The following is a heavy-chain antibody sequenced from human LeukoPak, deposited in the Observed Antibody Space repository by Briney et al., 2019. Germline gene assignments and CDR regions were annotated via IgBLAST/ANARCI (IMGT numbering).Heavy chain of an antibody. J-gene: IGHJ4*02. V-gene: IGHV4-34*01. CDR1: GGSFSGYY. CDR3: ARGVRGLTGTTGLSPFAPRPRPRSDY. D-gene: IGHD1-7*01. CDR2: INHSGST. Sequence: SETLSLTCAVYGGSFSGYYWSWIRQPPGKGLEWIGEINHSGSTNYNPSLKSRVTISVDTSKNQFSLKLSSVTAADTAVYYCARGVRGLTGTTGLSPFAPRPRPRSDYWGQGTLVTVSS.